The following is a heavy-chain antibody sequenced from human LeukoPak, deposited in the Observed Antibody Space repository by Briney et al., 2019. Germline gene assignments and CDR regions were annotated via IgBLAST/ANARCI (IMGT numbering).Heavy chain of an antibody. D-gene: IGHD3-10*01. CDR2: ISYDGSNK. J-gene: IGHJ4*02. CDR1: GFTFSSYG. Sequence: GGSLRLSCAASGFTFSSYGMHWVRQAPGKGLEWVAVISYDGSNKYYADSVKGRFTISRDNSKNTLYLQMNSLRAEDTAVYYCAKAGVGSGSPSDYWGQGTLVTVSS. V-gene: IGHV3-30*18. CDR3: AKAGVGSGSPSDY.